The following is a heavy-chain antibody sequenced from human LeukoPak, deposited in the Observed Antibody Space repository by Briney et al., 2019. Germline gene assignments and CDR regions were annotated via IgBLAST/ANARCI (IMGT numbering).Heavy chain of an antibody. V-gene: IGHV3-7*03. CDR1: GFTFSSYW. J-gene: IGHJ4*02. Sequence: GGSLRLSCAASGFTFSSYWMSWVRQAPGKGLEWVANIKQDGSEKYYVDSVKGRFTISRDNAKNSLYLQMNSLRAEDTAVYYCARDGPRWEPYFDYWGQGTLVTVSS. CDR3: ARDGPRWEPYFDY. D-gene: IGHD1-26*01. CDR2: IKQDGSEK.